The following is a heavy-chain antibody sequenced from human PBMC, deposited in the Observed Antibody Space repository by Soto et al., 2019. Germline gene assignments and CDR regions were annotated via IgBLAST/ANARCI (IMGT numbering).Heavy chain of an antibody. CDR3: AKLGLSEGCLSAGTWIQLWLGSYYYYGMDV. D-gene: IGHD5-18*01. CDR1: GFTFSSYA. Sequence: GGSLRLSCAASGFTFSSYAMSWVRQAPGKGLEWVSAISGSGGSTYYADSVKGRFTISRDNSKNTLYLQMNSLRAEDTAVYYCAKLGLSEGCLSAGTWIQLWLGSYYYYGMDVWGQGTTVTVSS. V-gene: IGHV3-23*01. J-gene: IGHJ6*02. CDR2: ISGSGGST.